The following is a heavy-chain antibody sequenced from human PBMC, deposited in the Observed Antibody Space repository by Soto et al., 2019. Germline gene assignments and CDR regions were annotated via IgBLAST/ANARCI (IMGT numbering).Heavy chain of an antibody. CDR3: AIISSSIAARLSPYHYYGMDV. V-gene: IGHV5-51*01. D-gene: IGHD6-6*01. J-gene: IGHJ6*02. Sequence: GESLKISCKGSGYSFTSYWIGWVRQMPGKGLEWMGIIYPGDSDTRYSPSFQGQVTISADKSISTAYLQWSSLKASDTAMYYCAIISSSIAARLSPYHYYGMDVWGQGTTVTVSS. CDR1: GYSFTSYW. CDR2: IYPGDSDT.